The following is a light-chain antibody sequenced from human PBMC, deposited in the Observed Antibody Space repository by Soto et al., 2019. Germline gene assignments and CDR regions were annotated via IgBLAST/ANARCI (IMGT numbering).Light chain of an antibody. CDR3: QQRSNWPRIT. CDR1: QFVSSR. V-gene: IGKV3-15*01. J-gene: IGKJ5*01. CDR2: DTS. Sequence: DIVVTQSPATLSASPGERVTLSCRASQFVSSRLAWYQRRPGQVPRLLIYDTSTRAPGISARFSGSGSGPEFTLTISSLQSEDFAGYDCQQRSNWPRITFGQGTRLEIK.